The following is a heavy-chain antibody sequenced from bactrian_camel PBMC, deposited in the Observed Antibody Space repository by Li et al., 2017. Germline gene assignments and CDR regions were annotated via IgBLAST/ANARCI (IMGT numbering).Heavy chain of an antibody. CDR3: GMDDSDEGISE. Sequence: HVQLVESGGGLVQPGGSLRLSCAASGLTFSDHIMSWVRQGPGKGFEWVASIYNLNKYTYYTDAVKGRFTVDRDNAKNTVYLQLNSLKIEDTGTYYCGMDDSDEGISEWGQGTQVTVS. CDR1: GLTFSDHI. D-gene: IGHD3*01. J-gene: IGHJ4*01. V-gene: IGHV3-2*01. CDR2: IYNLNKYT.